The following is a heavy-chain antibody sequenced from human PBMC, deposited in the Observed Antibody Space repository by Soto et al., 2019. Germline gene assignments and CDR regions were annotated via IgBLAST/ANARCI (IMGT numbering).Heavy chain of an antibody. D-gene: IGHD1-20*01. CDR3: ASYNWNDDGDY. Sequence: QVQLQESGPGLVKPSETLSLTCTVSGGSVSSGSYYWSWIRQPPGKGLEWIGYIYYSETTNYNPSLKSRVTISVDTSKNQFSLKLNSVTAADTAAYYCASYNWNDDGDYWGQGTLVTVSS. CDR1: GGSVSSGSYY. J-gene: IGHJ4*02. V-gene: IGHV4-61*01. CDR2: IYYSETT.